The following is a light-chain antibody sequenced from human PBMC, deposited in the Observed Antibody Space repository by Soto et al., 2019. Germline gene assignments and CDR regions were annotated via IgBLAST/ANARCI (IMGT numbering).Light chain of an antibody. CDR1: QSVSNSY. CDR3: QQYGSSPFT. V-gene: IGKV3-20*01. Sequence: ELVLTQSPGTLSLSPGERATLSCRASQSVSNSYLAWYQQKPGQAPRLLIYGASSRATGIPDRFSGSGSGTDFTLTISRLEPEDCAVYYCQQYGSSPFTFGQGTRLEI. J-gene: IGKJ5*01. CDR2: GAS.